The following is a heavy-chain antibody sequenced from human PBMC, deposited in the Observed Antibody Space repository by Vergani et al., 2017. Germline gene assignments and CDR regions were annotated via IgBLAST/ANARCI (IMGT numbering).Heavy chain of an antibody. J-gene: IGHJ6*02. CDR1: GFTFSSYS. CDR2: ISSSSSYI. CDR3: AGDGGGYSYGRYYGMDV. Sequence: EVQLVESGGGLVKPGGSLRLSCAASGFTFSSYSMNWVRQAPGKGLEWVPSISSSSSYIYYADSVKGRFTISRDNAKNSLHLQMNSLRDEDTAVYYCAGDGGGYSYGRYYGMDVWGQGTTVTVSS. D-gene: IGHD5-18*01. V-gene: IGHV3-21*01.